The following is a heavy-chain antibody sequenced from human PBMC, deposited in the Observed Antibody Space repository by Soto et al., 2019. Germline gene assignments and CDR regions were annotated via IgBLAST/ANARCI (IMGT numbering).Heavy chain of an antibody. CDR2: ILVGGST. CDR3: AKATATGGGAFDI. J-gene: IGHJ3*02. Sequence: GGSLRLSCAASGFICSSYDMSWVRQAPGEGLEWVSTILVGGSTHYPDSVKGRFTISRDNSKNTVFLQMNSLTAGDTAVYYCAKATATGGGAFDICGQGTMVTVS. V-gene: IGHV3-23*01. CDR1: GFICSSYD. D-gene: IGHD2-8*02.